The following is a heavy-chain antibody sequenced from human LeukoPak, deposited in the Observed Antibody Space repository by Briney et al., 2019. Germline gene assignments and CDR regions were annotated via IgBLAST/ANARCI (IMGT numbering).Heavy chain of an antibody. CDR2: ISWNRGSI. Sequence: GGSLRLSCAASGFTFDDYAMHWVRQAPGKGLEWVSGISWNRGSIGYADSVKGRFTISRDNAKNSLYLQMNSLRAEDTALYYCAKDHRGYYDSSGYYGMDVWGQGTTVTVSS. CDR3: AKDHRGYYDSSGYYGMDV. J-gene: IGHJ6*02. D-gene: IGHD3-22*01. CDR1: GFTFDDYA. V-gene: IGHV3-9*01.